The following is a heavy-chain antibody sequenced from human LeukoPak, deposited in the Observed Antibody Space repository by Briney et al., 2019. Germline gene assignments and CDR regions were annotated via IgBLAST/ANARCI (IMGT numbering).Heavy chain of an antibody. D-gene: IGHD4-17*01. CDR3: ARDGTVTAGPFDP. Sequence: GGALRLSCAPPGIRFSRFGRHWLRQAPATGLEWVAFIWYDGSNKYYADSVKGRFTIPRDNSKNTLYLQMNSLTAEDTAVYYCARDGTVTAGPFDPWGGGTLVTVSS. CDR2: IWYDGSNK. V-gene: IGHV3-33*08. CDR1: GIRFSRFG. J-gene: IGHJ5*02.